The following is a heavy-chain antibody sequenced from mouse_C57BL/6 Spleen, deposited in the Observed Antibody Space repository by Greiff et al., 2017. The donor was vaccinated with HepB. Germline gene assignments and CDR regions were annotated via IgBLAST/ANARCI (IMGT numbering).Heavy chain of an antibody. CDR3: AKNYGSSSYAMDY. V-gene: IGHV2-5*01. Sequence: QVQLKESGPGLVQPSQSLSITCTVSGFSLTSYGVHWVRQSPGKGLEWLGVIWRGGSTDYNAAFMSRLSITKDNSKSQVFFKMNSLQADDTAIYYCAKNYGSSSYAMDYWGQGTSVTVSS. D-gene: IGHD1-1*01. J-gene: IGHJ4*01. CDR2: IWRGGST. CDR1: GFSLTSYG.